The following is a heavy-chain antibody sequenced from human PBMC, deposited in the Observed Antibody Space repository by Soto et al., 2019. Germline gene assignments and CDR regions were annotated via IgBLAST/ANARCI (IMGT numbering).Heavy chain of an antibody. CDR2: IYYSGST. D-gene: IGHD1-26*01. J-gene: IGHJ3*02. CDR1: GGSISSGGYY. CDR3: ARATEEYEAFDI. V-gene: IGHV4-31*03. Sequence: QVQLQESGPGLMKPSQTLSLTCTVSGGSISSGGYYWSWIRQHPGKGLEWIGYIYYSGSTYYNPSLKSRVTISVDTSKNQFSLKLSSVTAADTAVYYCARATEEYEAFDIWGQGTMVTVSS.